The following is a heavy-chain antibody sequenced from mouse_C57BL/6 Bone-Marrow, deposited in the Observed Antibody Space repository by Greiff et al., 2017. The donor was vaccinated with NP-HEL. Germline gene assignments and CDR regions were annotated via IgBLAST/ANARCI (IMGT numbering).Heavy chain of an antibody. CDR2: IRSKSNNYAT. J-gene: IGHJ2*01. CDR1: GFSFNTYA. Sequence: EVQLVESGGGLVQPKGSLKLSCAASGFSFNTYAMNWVRQAPGKGLEWVARIRSKSNNYATYYADSLKDRFTISRDDSESMLYLQMNNLKTEDTAMYYCVRQGYDGYCLDYWGQGTTLTVSS. CDR3: VRQGYDGYCLDY. D-gene: IGHD2-3*01. V-gene: IGHV10-1*01.